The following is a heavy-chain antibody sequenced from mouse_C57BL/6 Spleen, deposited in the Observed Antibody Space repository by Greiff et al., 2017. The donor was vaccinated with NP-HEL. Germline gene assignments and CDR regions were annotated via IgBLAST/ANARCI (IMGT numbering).Heavy chain of an antibody. CDR3: ARQDYGNLFAY. Sequence: EVMLVESGGGLVQPGGSLKLSCAASGFTFSDYYMYWVRQTPEKRLEWVAYISNGGGSTYYPDTVKGRFTISRDNAKNTLYLQMSRLKSEDTAMYYCARQDYGNLFAYWGQGTLVTVSA. J-gene: IGHJ3*01. D-gene: IGHD2-1*01. V-gene: IGHV5-12*01. CDR2: ISNGGGST. CDR1: GFTFSDYY.